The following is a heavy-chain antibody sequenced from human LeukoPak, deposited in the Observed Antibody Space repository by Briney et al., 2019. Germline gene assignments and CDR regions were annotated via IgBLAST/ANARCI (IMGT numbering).Heavy chain of an antibody. CDR1: GGSISSSSYY. D-gene: IGHD3-9*01. Sequence: PSETLSLTCTVSGGSISSSSYYWGWIRQPPGKGLEWIGSIYYSGSTYHNPSLKSRVTISVDTSKNQFSLKLSSVTAADTAVYYCSFDYDILTGYVYGMDVWGQGTTVTVSS. CDR3: SFDYDILTGYVYGMDV. CDR2: IYYSGST. J-gene: IGHJ6*02. V-gene: IGHV4-39*01.